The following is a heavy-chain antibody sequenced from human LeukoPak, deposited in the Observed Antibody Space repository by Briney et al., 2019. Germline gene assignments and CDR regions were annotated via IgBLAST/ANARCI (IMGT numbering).Heavy chain of an antibody. CDR2: ISNDGNDK. CDR3: AKDGLMRFFDY. V-gene: IGHV3-30*18. D-gene: IGHD2-8*01. J-gene: IGHJ4*02. Sequence: GGSLRLSCAASGFIFNSYGMYWARQAPGKGLEWVAVISNDGNDKQYADSVKGRFTISRDNSNNTLYLQMNGLRGEDTAVYYRAKDGLMRFFDYWGQGTLVTVSS. CDR1: GFIFNSYG.